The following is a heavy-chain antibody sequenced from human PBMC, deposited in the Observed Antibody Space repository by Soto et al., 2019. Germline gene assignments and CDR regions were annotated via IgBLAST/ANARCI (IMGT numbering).Heavy chain of an antibody. CDR2: INQGGST. J-gene: IGHJ4*02. D-gene: IGHD3-22*01. CDR3: ARGSHTLHSYDRSGFYHYVDY. V-gene: IGHV4-34*01. CDR1: GGYFNDYS. Sequence: QVQLQQWGAGLLKPSETLSLTCADYGGYFNDYSWSWIRQPPAKRLEWIGEINQGGSTNYTPSLERRVTIARDTSNNRFSLKLSAVTAADTAVYYCARGSHTLHSYDRSGFYHYVDYWGQGSLVTVST.